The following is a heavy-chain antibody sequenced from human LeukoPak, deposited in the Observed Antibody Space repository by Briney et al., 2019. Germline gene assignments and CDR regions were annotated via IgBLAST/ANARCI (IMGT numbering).Heavy chain of an antibody. CDR2: IQYDENNK. D-gene: IGHD3-3*01. Sequence: PGGSLRLSCAASGFTFSNYGMHWVRQAPGKGLEWVAFIQYDENNKYYADSVKGRFTISRDNSKNTLYLQMNSLRAEDTAVYHCAKDQSVWGGYGGADMDVWGKGTTVTVSS. CDR3: AKDQSVWGGYGGADMDV. V-gene: IGHV3-30*02. CDR1: GFTFSNYG. J-gene: IGHJ6*03.